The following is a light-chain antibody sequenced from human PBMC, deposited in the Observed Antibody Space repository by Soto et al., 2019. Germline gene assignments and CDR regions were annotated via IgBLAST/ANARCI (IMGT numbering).Light chain of an antibody. J-gene: IGKJ2*01. Sequence: IVLTQSPDTLSLSPGERATLSCRASESVTTNFLAWYQQKPGQAPRLLIYGASTRASGIPDMFSGSGSGTDFTLTISRLEPEDFAVYYCQRYGTSRGAFGQGTKLEIK. CDR2: GAS. V-gene: IGKV3-20*01. CDR1: ESVTTNF. CDR3: QRYGTSRGA.